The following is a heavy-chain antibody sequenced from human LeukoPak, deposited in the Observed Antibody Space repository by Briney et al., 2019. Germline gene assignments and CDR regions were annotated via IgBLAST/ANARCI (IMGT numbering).Heavy chain of an antibody. CDR1: GYTFTGYY. J-gene: IGHJ4*02. CDR2: INCNSGSI. V-gene: IGHV1-2*02. Sequence: ASVKVSCKASGYTFTGYYIHWVRQAPGQGPEWMGWINCNSGSINYAQKFQGRVTVTRDTSISTVYMELSSLRSDDTAVYYCVRVGYCTNGVCYSFDNWGQGTLVTVFS. CDR3: VRVGYCTNGVCYSFDN. D-gene: IGHD2-8*01.